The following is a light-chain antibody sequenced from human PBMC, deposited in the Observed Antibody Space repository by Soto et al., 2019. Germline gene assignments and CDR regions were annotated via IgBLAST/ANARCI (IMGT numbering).Light chain of an antibody. J-gene: IGKJ1*01. CDR1: QTISFS. V-gene: IGKV1-5*01. CDR2: DAS. CDR3: QQYHGYSLT. Sequence: DIQMTQSPSILSASVVDRVTITCRASQTISFSLAWYQQKPGKAPKLLIYDASTLQSGVPSRFSGSEYGTEFILTISGLQTDDFATYYCQQYHGYSLTFGQGTKVDIK.